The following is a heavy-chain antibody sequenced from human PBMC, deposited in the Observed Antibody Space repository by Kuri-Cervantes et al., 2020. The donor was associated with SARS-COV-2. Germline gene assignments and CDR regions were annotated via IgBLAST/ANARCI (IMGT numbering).Heavy chain of an antibody. J-gene: IGHJ4*02. CDR2: ISAYNGNT. D-gene: IGHD4-17*01. CDR3: ARSGKRTTVTTLGY. Sequence: ASVTVSCKASGYTFTSYGISWVRQAPGQGLEWMGWISAYNGNTNYAQKLQGRVTMTTDTSTSTAYMELRSLRSDDTAVYYCARSGKRTTVTTLGYWGQGTLVTVSS. CDR1: GYTFTSYG. V-gene: IGHV1-18*01.